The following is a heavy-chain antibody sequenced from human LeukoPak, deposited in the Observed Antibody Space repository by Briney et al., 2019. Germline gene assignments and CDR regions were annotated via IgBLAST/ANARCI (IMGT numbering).Heavy chain of an antibody. CDR1: GASFSDYC. CDR2: INHSGYT. D-gene: IGHD6-19*01. Sequence: SETLSLTCAVYGASFSDYCCSWIRQPPGKGLEWIGEINHSGYTSYNPSLKSRVTISVDTSKKQFSLRLSSVTAADTAVYYCATQDNSGWYYFDYWGQGTLVTVPS. J-gene: IGHJ4*02. V-gene: IGHV4-34*01. CDR3: ATQDNSGWYYFDY.